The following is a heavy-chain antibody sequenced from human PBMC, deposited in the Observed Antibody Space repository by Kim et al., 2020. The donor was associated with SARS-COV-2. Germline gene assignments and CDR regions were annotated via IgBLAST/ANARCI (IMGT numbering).Heavy chain of an antibody. V-gene: IGHV4-39*07. CDR2: IYYSGST. Sequence: SETLSLTCTVSGGSISSSSYYWGWIRQPPGKGLEWIGSIYYSGSTYYNPSLKSRVTISVDTSKNQFSLKLSSVTAADTAVYYCARAGMTTVTIYKHWGQGTLVTVSS. CDR3: ARAGMTTVTIYKH. CDR1: GGSISSSSYY. D-gene: IGHD4-17*01. J-gene: IGHJ4*02.